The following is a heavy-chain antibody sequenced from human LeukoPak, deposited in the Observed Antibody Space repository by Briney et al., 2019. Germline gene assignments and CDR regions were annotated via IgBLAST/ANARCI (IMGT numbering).Heavy chain of an antibody. J-gene: IGHJ4*02. CDR3: AKDRPYYDFWSRLAPLDY. D-gene: IGHD3-3*01. CDR2: ISGSGGST. V-gene: IGHV3-23*01. Sequence: PGGSLRLSCAASGFTFSSYSMNWVRQAPGKGLEWVSAISGSGGSTYYADSVKGRFTNSRDNSKNTLYLQMNSLRAEDTAVYYCAKDRPYYDFWSRLAPLDYWGQGTLVTVSS. CDR1: GFTFSSYS.